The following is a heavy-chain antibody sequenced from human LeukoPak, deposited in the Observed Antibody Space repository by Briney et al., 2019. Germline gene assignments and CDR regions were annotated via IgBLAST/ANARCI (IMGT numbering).Heavy chain of an antibody. D-gene: IGHD2-15*01. Sequence: SETLSLTCAVSGGSISSSNWWSWVRQPPGKGLEWIGEIYHSGSTNYDPSLKSRVTISVDKSKNQFSLKLSSVTAADTAVYYCARARIEDYYYYGMDVWGQGTTVTVSS. CDR3: ARARIEDYYYYGMDV. CDR2: IYHSGST. J-gene: IGHJ6*02. CDR1: GGSISSSNW. V-gene: IGHV4-4*02.